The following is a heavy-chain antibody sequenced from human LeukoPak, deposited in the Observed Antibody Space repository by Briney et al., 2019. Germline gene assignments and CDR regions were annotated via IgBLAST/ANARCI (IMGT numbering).Heavy chain of an antibody. V-gene: IGHV1-2*02. D-gene: IGHD3-16*01. J-gene: IGHJ6*02. CDR1: GYTFTGYC. CDR3: ARGYGLGPYGMDV. Sequence: ASVKVSCKASGYTFTGYCMHWVRQAPGQGLEWMGWINPNSGGTNYAQKFQGRVTMTRDTSISTAYMELSRLRSDDAAVYYCARGYGLGPYGMDVWGQGTTVTVSS. CDR2: INPNSGGT.